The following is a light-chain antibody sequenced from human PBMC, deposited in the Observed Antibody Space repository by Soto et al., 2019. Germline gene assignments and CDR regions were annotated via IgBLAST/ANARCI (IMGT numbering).Light chain of an antibody. V-gene: IGKV3-11*01. Sequence: EIVLTQSPATLSLSPGERATHSCRASQSVSSYLAWYQQKPGQAPRLLIYDASNRATGIPDRFSGSGSGTDFTLTISSLEPEDFAVYYCQQRSNWPPYTFGQGTKLEIK. CDR3: QQRSNWPPYT. CDR2: DAS. J-gene: IGKJ2*01. CDR1: QSVSSY.